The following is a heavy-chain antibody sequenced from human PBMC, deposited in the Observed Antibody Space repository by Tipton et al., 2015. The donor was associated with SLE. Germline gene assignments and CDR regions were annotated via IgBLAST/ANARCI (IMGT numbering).Heavy chain of an antibody. J-gene: IGHJ4*02. CDR3: ARQGSYSSGWYVY. CDR1: GCSISSSSYY. D-gene: IGHD6-19*01. V-gene: IGHV4-39*01. CDR2: IYYSGST. Sequence: TLSLTCTVSGCSISSSSYYWGWIRQPPGKGLEWVGSIYYSGSTYYNPSLKSRVTISVDTSKNQFSLKLSSVTAADTASYYCARQGSYSSGWYVYWGQGTLVTVSS.